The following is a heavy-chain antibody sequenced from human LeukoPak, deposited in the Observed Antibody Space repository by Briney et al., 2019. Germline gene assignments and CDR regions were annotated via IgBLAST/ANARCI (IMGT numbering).Heavy chain of an antibody. CDR2: MNPNSGNT. D-gene: IGHD2-15*01. V-gene: IGHV1-8*01. J-gene: IGHJ4*02. CDR3: ARVAYRYCSGGSCYSGLEY. Sequence: ASVKVSCKASGYTFTSYDINWVRQATGQGLEWMGWMNPNSGNTGYAQKFQGRVTMTRNTSISTAYMELSSLRSEDTAVYYCARVAYRYCSGGSCYSGLEYWGQGTLVTVSS. CDR1: GYTFTSYD.